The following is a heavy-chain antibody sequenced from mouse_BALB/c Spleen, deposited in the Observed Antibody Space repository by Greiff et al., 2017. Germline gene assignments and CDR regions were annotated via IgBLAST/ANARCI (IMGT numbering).Heavy chain of an antibody. V-gene: IGHV7-3*02. CDR2: IRNKANGYTT. CDR1: GFTFTDYY. CDR3: ARGVLLRYDY. J-gene: IGHJ2*01. Sequence: EVKLVESGGGLVQPGGSLRLSCATSGFTFTDYYMSWVRQPPGKALEWLGFIRNKANGYTTEYSASVKGRFTISRDNSQSILYLQMNTLRAEDSATYYCARGVLLRYDYGGQGTTLTVSS. D-gene: IGHD1-1*01.